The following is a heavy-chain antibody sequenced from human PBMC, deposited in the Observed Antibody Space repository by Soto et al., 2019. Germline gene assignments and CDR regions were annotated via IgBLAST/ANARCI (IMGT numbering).Heavy chain of an antibody. CDR3: VRGRAVAGINDEAFDL. J-gene: IGHJ3*01. CDR1: GYIFSDYY. Sequence: QVQLVQSGAEVQKPGASVKVSCKASGYIFSDYYMHWVRQAPGQGLECMGWIIPNSGDTIYAQKFQGRVTVTGDPSISTAYMELSRLTSDDTAVYYCVRGRAVAGINDEAFDLWGQGTMVTVSS. D-gene: IGHD6-19*01. V-gene: IGHV1-2*02. CDR2: IIPNSGDT.